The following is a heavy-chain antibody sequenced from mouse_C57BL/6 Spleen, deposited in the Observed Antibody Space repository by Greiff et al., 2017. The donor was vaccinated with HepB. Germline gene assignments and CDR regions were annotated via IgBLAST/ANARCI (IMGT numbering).Heavy chain of an antibody. CDR3: ASGGNWAAWFAY. J-gene: IGHJ3*01. CDR2: ISSGSSTI. D-gene: IGHD4-1*02. Sequence: EVQRVESGGGLVKPGGSLKLSCAASGFTFSDYGMHWVRQAPEKGLEWVAYISSGSSTIYYADTVKGRFTISRDNAKNTMFLQMTSRRSEDTAMYYCASGGNWAAWFAYWGQGTLVTVSA. V-gene: IGHV5-17*01. CDR1: GFTFSDYG.